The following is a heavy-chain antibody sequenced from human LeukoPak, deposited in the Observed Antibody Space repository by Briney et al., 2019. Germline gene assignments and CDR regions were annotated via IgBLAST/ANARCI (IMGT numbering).Heavy chain of an antibody. CDR1: GYTFTSYY. Sequence: GASVKVSCKASGYTFTSYYMHWVRQAPGQGLEWMEIINPSGGSTSYAQKFQGRVTMTRDTSTSTVYMELSSLRSEDTAVYYCASSPMVRGVNARFDYWGRGTLVTVSS. J-gene: IGHJ4*02. V-gene: IGHV1-46*01. D-gene: IGHD3-10*01. CDR2: INPSGGST. CDR3: ASSPMVRGVNARFDY.